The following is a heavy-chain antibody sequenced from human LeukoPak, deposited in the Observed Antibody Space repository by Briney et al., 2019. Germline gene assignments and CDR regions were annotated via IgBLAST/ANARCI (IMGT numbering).Heavy chain of an antibody. CDR3: AREMRWLGFDY. D-gene: IGHD6-19*01. CDR1: GFTFSSYA. Sequence: GRSLRLSCAASGFTFSSYAMHWVRQAPGKGLEWVAVISYDGSNKYYADSVKGRFTISRDNSKNTLYLQMNSLRAEDTAVYYCAREMRWLGFDYWGQGTLVTVSS. CDR2: ISYDGSNK. V-gene: IGHV3-30-3*01. J-gene: IGHJ4*02.